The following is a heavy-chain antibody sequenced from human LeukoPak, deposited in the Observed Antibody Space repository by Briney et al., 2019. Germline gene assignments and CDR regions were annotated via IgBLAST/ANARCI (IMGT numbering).Heavy chain of an antibody. CDR3: ARQGYCSSTSCQWFDYYYYYYMDV. D-gene: IGHD2-2*01. V-gene: IGHV4-39*01. CDR2: IYYSGST. J-gene: IGHJ6*03. CDR1: GGSISSSSYY. Sequence: SETLSLTCTVSGGSISSSSYYWGWIRQPPGKGLEWIGSIYYSGSTYYNPSLKSRVTISVDTSKNQFSLKLSSVTAADTAVYYCARQGYCSSTSCQWFDYYYYYYMDVWAKGPRSPSP.